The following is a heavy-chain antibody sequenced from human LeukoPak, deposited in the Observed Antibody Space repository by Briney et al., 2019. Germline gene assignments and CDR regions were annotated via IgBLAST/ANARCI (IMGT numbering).Heavy chain of an antibody. J-gene: IGHJ4*02. CDR1: GFIFDDYA. CDR2: ITWGRDNL. Sequence: PGRSLRLSCAVSGFIFDDYAMHWVRQAPGKGLEWVSGITWGRDNLAYAASVKGRFTISRDNSKNTLYLQMNSLRAEDTAVYYCAFVGVLMPIDYWGQGTLVTVSS. CDR3: AFVGVLMPIDY. D-gene: IGHD3-16*01. V-gene: IGHV3-9*01.